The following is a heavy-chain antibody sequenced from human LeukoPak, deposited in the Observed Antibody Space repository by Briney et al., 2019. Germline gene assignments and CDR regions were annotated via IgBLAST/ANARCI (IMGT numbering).Heavy chain of an antibody. V-gene: IGHV3-23*01. Sequence: PGGYLRLSCAASGFTFSSYAMSWVRQTPGKGLAWVSVIVDTGGSTYYADSVKGRFTISRDISKNTLYLQMNSLRVEDTAVYYCAKARGFGDYSFDYWGQGTLVTVSS. J-gene: IGHJ4*02. CDR1: GFTFSSYA. D-gene: IGHD4-17*01. CDR3: AKARGFGDYSFDY. CDR2: IVDTGGST.